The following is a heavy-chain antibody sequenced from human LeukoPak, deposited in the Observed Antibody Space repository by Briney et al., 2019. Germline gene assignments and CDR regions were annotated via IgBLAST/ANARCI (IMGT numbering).Heavy chain of an antibody. Sequence: PGESLQISRKGSGYIFPSYWIVWVRQMPGKGLEWLGSIYPSDSDTRYSPSFRGQVTISADKSVSTAYLQWSSLKASDTAMYYCARHFQGHAFDVWGQGTMVTVSS. CDR1: GYIFPSYW. CDR3: ARHFQGHAFDV. J-gene: IGHJ3*01. CDR2: IYPSDSDT. V-gene: IGHV5-51*01.